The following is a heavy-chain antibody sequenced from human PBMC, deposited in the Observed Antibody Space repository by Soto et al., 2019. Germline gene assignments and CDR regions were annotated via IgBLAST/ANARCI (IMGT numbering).Heavy chain of an antibody. J-gene: IGHJ4*02. V-gene: IGHV3-30*09. D-gene: IGHD6-13*01. CDR3: AKDRHSTSWYGLEADL. CDR2: ISYGGDKK. Sequence: QVQLVESGGGVVQPGRPLRLSCAASGFIFSDYAMHWVRQAPGKGLEWGAVISYGGDKKYYADSVRGRFATSRDNLKNTLDLQMNSLNPEDTAVYHCAKDRHSTSWYGLEADLWGQGTLVTVSS. CDR1: GFIFSDYA.